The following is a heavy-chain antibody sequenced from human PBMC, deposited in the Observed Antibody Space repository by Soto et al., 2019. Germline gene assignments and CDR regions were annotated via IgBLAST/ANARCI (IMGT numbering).Heavy chain of an antibody. V-gene: IGHV4-31*03. D-gene: IGHD3-16*01. Sequence: PSGPVYITCTVSGGSINSGGYYWSWILQHPGKGLEWIGYIYYSGSTYYNPSLKSRVTISVDTSKNQFSLKLSSVTAADTAVYYCARGGDYYGMDVWGQGNTVTVSS. J-gene: IGHJ6*02. CDR3: ARGGDYYGMDV. CDR1: GGSINSGGYY. CDR2: IYYSGST.